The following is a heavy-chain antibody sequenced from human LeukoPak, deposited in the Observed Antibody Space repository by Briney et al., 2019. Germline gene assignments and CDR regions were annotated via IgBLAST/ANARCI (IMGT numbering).Heavy chain of an antibody. CDR3: AKDKGSVVIDNLDY. J-gene: IGHJ4*02. D-gene: IGHD2/OR15-2a*01. V-gene: IGHV3-43*02. CDR2: ISGDGGRT. CDR1: GFRFDEYA. Sequence: GGAVPLSCAACGFRFDEYAMQWVRPAPRKGLEWVALISGDGGRTYYADSVKGRFTISRDNSKNSLYLQMDSLRTEDTALYYFAKDKGSVVIDNLDYWGQGTLVTVSS.